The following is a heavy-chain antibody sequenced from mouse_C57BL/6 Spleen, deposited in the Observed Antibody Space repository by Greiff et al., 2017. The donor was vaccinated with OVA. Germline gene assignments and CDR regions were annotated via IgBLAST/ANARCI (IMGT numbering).Heavy chain of an antibody. V-gene: IGHV1-42*01. CDR1: GYSFTGYY. Sequence: EVQLQQSGPELVKPGASVKLSCKASGYSFTGYYMNWVKQSPEQSLEWIGEINPSTGGTTYNQKFKAKATLTVDKSSSTAYMQLKSLTSEDSADYYWARGGANYSNYGRYLDVGGTGTTVTVSS. CDR2: INPSTGGT. CDR3: ARGGANYSNYGRYLDV. J-gene: IGHJ1*03. D-gene: IGHD2-5*01.